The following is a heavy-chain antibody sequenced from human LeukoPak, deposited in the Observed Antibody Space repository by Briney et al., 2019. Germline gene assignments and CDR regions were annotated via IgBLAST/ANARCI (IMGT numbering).Heavy chain of an antibody. V-gene: IGHV3-74*01. Sequence: GGSLRLSCAASGFTFSSYWMHWVRHAPGKGLVWVSRINSDGSSTSYADSVKGRFTISRDNAKNTLYLQMNSLRAEDTAVYYCAKVLQMVREVTPFDYWGQGTLVTVSS. CDR2: INSDGSST. D-gene: IGHD3-10*01. CDR3: AKVLQMVREVTPFDY. CDR1: GFTFSSYW. J-gene: IGHJ4*02.